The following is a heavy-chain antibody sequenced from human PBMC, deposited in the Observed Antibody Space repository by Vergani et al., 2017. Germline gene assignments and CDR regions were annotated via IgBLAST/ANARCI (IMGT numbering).Heavy chain of an antibody. CDR1: GGSINTGAYY. CDR3: ASRDITIFGVVIIRGYYYYGMDV. D-gene: IGHD3-3*01. V-gene: IGHV4-61*02. CDR2: VYTSGMT. J-gene: IGHJ6*02. Sequence: QVQLQESGPGLVRPSQTLSLTCTVSGGSINTGAYYWSWIRQPAGKGLEWIGRVYTSGMTNYNPSLKSRVTILVDRSKSQLSLKLTSVTAGDTAVYYCASRDITIFGVVIIRGYYYYGMDVWGQGTTVTVSS.